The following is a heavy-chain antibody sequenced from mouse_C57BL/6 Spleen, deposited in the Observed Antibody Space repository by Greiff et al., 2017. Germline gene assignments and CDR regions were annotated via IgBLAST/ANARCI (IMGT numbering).Heavy chain of an antibody. CDR3: TRYPAYDYDAMDY. CDR1: GYTFTSYW. Sequence: VQLQQSGTVLARPGASVKMSCKTSGYTFTSYWMHWVKQRPGQGLEWIGAIYPGNSDTSYNQKFKGKAKLTAVTSASTAYMELSSLTNEDSAVYYCTRYPAYDYDAMDYWGQGTSVTVSS. J-gene: IGHJ4*01. CDR2: IYPGNSDT. V-gene: IGHV1-5*01. D-gene: IGHD6-5*01.